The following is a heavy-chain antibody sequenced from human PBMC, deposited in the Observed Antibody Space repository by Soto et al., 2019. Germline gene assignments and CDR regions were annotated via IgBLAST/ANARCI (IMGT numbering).Heavy chain of an antibody. CDR1: GFTFSSYE. J-gene: IGHJ4*02. CDR3: ARDSRVGANPYYFDY. Sequence: GGSLRLSCAASGFTFSSYEMNWVRQAPGKGLEWVSYISSSGTTIFYADSLRGRFTISRDNAKNSLHLQMNSLRAEDTAVYYCARDSRVGANPYYFDYWGQGTLVTVSS. V-gene: IGHV3-48*03. D-gene: IGHD3-16*01. CDR2: ISSSGTTI.